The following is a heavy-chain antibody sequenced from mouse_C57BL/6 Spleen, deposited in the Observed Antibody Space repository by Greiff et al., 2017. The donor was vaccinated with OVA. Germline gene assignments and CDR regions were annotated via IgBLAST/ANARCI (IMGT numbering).Heavy chain of an antibody. CDR3: ARNGRESYWYFDV. Sequence: QVQLKESGPGLVQPSQSLSITCTVSGFSLTSYGVHWVRQSPGQGLEWLGVLWSGGSTDYNAAFISRLSISKDNSKSHVFFKMNSLQADDTAIDYCARNGRESYWYFDVWGTGTTVTVSS. CDR1: GFSLTSYG. J-gene: IGHJ1*03. V-gene: IGHV2-2*01. CDR2: LWSGGST.